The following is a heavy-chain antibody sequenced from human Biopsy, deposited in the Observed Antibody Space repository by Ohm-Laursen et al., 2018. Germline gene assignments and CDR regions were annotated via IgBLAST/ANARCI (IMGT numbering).Heavy chain of an antibody. CDR1: GYSVTNDYY. CDR2: IYYDGIT. J-gene: IGHJ6*02. CDR3: ARVAGGYAYYYGMDV. D-gene: IGHD5-12*01. V-gene: IGHV4-38-2*01. Sequence: GTLSLTCAVSGYSVTNDYYWGWIRQPPGKGLEWIGNIYYDGITHYNPSLKSRVAMSVDTSKNQFSLRLTSVTAADTAVYYCARVAGGYAYYYGMDVWGQGTTVTVSS.